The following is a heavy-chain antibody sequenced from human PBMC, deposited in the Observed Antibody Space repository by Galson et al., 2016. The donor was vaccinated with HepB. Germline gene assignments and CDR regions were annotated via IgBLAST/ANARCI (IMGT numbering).Heavy chain of an antibody. V-gene: IGHV3-30*04. Sequence: SLRLSCAASGFTFGMYAMHWVRQAPGKGLEWVAIISYDGYNKYYGDSVKGRITISRDNAKNNVFLHLNSLKSEDTAIYYCARGGSSSAWYGGLRYWGRGAVVTVSS. CDR1: GFTFGMYA. J-gene: IGHJ4*02. CDR2: ISYDGYNK. D-gene: IGHD6-19*01. CDR3: ARGGSSSAWYGGLRY.